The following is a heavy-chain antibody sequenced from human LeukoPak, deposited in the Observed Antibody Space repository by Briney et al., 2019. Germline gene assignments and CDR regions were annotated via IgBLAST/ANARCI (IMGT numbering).Heavy chain of an antibody. Sequence: GGSLRLSCAASGFTFRSYSMNWVRQAPGKGLEWVSYISSSSSTIYYADSVKGRFTISRDNAKNSLYLQMNSLRAEDTAVYYCASPSYYWGQGTLVTVSS. V-gene: IGHV3-48*01. J-gene: IGHJ4*02. CDR2: ISSSSSTI. CDR1: GFTFRSYS. CDR3: ASPSYY.